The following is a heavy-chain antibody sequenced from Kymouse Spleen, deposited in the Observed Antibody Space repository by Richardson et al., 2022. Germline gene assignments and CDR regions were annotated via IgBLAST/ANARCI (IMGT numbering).Heavy chain of an antibody. J-gene: IGHJ3*02. V-gene: IGHV3-7*01. CDR1: GFTFSSYW. D-gene: IGHD1-7*01. CDR3: AREVLTGTYAFDI. CDR2: IKQDGSEK. Sequence: EVQLVESGGGLVQPGGSLRLSCAASGFTFSSYWMSWVRQAPGKGLEWVANIKQDGSEKYYVDSVKGRFTISRDNAKNSLYLQMNSLRAEDTAVYYCAREVLTGTYAFDIWGQGTMVTVSS.